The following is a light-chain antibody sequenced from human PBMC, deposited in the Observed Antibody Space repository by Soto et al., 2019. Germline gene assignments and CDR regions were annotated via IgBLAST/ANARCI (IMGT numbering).Light chain of an antibody. CDR2: GAS. V-gene: IGKV3-15*01. Sequence: EIVMTQSPATLSVSPGERVTLSCRTSQSVGSNLAWYQQKPGQAPRLLIYGASTRATGIPARFRGSASVTEFTLSISSLQSEDFAVFYCHHYSNWPFTFGPGTKVDIK. J-gene: IGKJ3*01. CDR1: QSVGSN. CDR3: HHYSNWPFT.